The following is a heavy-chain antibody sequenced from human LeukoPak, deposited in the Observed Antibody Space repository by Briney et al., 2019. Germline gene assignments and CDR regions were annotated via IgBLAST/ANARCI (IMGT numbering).Heavy chain of an antibody. J-gene: IGHJ3*02. V-gene: IGHV3-21*01. D-gene: IGHD3-16*02. Sequence: GGSLRLSCAASGXTFSSYNMNWVRQAPGKGLEWVSSISSSSSYIYYADSVKGRITISRDNAKNSLYLQMSSLRAEDTAVYYCAREFGGNTFGGLIVIGTDAFDIWGQGTMVTVSS. CDR3: AREFGGNTFGGLIVIGTDAFDI. CDR1: GXTFSSYN. CDR2: ISSSSSYI.